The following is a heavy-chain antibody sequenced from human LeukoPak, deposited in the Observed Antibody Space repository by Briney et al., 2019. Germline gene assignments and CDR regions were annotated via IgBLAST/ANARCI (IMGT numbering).Heavy chain of an antibody. D-gene: IGHD6-6*01. CDR2: IYYSGTT. CDR1: GGSISTYY. J-gene: IGHJ6*03. CDR3: ARFGSSSLRAGYYYYMDV. V-gene: IGHV4-59*01. Sequence: SETLSLTCTVSGGSISTYYWSWIRQPPGEGLEWIGSIYYSGTTHSNPSLKSRATISVDTSKNHLSLKVSSVTAADTAVYYCARFGSSSLRAGYYYYMDVWGKGTTVTVSS.